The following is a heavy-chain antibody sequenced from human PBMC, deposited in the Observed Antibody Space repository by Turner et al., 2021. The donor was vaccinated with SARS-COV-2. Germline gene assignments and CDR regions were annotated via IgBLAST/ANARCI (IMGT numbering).Heavy chain of an antibody. CDR1: VFSFSGCA. CDR3: ATILEYRWGYPDY. V-gene: IGHV3-73*02. Sequence: EVQRVESGGGMVQPAWSLHVSCQDSVFSFSGCAMHWVRQACRKGREWVGCMRRKAYNFATAYGASVKGRFTISIDDSKNTAYLQMNSRKTEDTAVYYCATILEYRWGYPDYWGQGTLVTVSS. CDR2: MRRKAYNFAT. D-gene: IGHD3-9*01. J-gene: IGHJ4*02.